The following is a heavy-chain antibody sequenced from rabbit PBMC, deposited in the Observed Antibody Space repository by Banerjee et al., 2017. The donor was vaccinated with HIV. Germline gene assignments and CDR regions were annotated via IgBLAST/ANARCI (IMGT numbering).Heavy chain of an antibody. Sequence: QEELEGSGGDLVNPEGSLTLTFTASGCSFSSYWMSWVRQAPGKGLEWIGCIYVDSGNTVYASWAKGRFTISKTSSTTVTLQMTSLTAADTAAYFCVREWASDSGNLDLWGPGTLVTVS. CDR2: IYVDSGNT. CDR3: VREWASDSGNLDL. D-gene: IGHD1-1*01. J-gene: IGHJ4*01. CDR1: GCSFSSYW. V-gene: IGHV1S45*01.